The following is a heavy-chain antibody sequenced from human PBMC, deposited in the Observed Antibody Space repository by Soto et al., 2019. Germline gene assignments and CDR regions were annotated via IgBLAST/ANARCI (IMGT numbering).Heavy chain of an antibody. D-gene: IGHD2-21*01. J-gene: IGHJ3*02. Sequence: QVQLVQSGAGVKKPGSSVKVSCKDSGGTFSTYSMFWVRQAPGQGLEWMGRIIPMLGVRNYVQRFQDRVTIIADKSTATVHMELSSLRSEDTALYYCTIGSWSGEVFDIWGQGTMVTVSS. CDR2: IIPMLGVR. V-gene: IGHV1-69*02. CDR3: TIGSWSGEVFDI. CDR1: GGTFSTYS.